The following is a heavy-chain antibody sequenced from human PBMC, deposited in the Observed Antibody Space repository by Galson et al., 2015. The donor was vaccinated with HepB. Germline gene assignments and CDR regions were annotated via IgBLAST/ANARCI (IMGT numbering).Heavy chain of an antibody. CDR2: INSDESST. CDR1: GSTFNNYG. V-gene: IGHV3-74*01. D-gene: IGHD2/OR15-2a*01. J-gene: IGHJ4*02. Sequence: SLRLSCAASGSTFNNYGMAWVRQAPGKGPEWVSRINSDESSTSYADSVKGRFTISRDNGKNTLYLQMNSLRAEDTAVYYCVRAIGLDFDYWGQGTLVTVSS. CDR3: VRAIGLDFDY.